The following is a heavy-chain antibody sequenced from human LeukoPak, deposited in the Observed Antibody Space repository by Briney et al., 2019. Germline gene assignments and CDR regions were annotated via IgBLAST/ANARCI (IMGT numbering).Heavy chain of an antibody. D-gene: IGHD2-2*01. V-gene: IGHV1-46*01. J-gene: IGHJ5*02. CDR2: INPTGGST. CDR3: ARIVVVPAAMPGTSGFDP. CDR1: GYTFTTYY. Sequence: ASVKVSCKASGYTFTTYYIHWVRQAPGQGLEWMGIINPTGGSTTYAQKFQGRVTMTRNTSTSTAYMELSSLRSEDTAVYYCARIVVVPAAMPGTSGFDPWGQGTLVTVSS.